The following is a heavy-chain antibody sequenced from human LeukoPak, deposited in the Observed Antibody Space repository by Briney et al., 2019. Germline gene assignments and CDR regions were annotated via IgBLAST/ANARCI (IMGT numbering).Heavy chain of an antibody. CDR3: ARDSSAVTRADAFDI. Sequence: TPSETLSLTCTVSGGSINSFYWTWIRRPPGKGLEWIGFIYYTGSTNYNPSLKSRVTISLDTSKNQFSLNLSSVTAADTAVYYCARDSSAVTRADAFDIWGQGTMVSVSS. CDR2: IYYTGST. V-gene: IGHV4-59*01. D-gene: IGHD4-17*01. CDR1: GGSINSFY. J-gene: IGHJ3*02.